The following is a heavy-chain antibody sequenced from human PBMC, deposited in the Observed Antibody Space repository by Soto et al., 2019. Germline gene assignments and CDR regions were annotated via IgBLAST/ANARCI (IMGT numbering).Heavy chain of an antibody. D-gene: IGHD3-10*01. CDR2: IYHSGST. CDR3: ARENNVLPGGYFDY. V-gene: IGHV4-30-2*01. J-gene: IGHJ4*02. CDR1: GGSISSGGYS. Sequence: QLQLQESGSGLVKPSQTLSLTCAVSGGSISSGGYSWSWIRQPPGKGLEWIGYIYHSGSTYYNPPRKSRVTISVDRSKNQFSLKLSSVTAADTAVYYCARENNVLPGGYFDYWGQGTLVTVSS.